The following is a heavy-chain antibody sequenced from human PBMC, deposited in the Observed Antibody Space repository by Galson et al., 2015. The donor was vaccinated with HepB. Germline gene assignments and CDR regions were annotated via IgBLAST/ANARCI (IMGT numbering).Heavy chain of an antibody. V-gene: IGHV3-23*01. Sequence: SLRLSCAASGFTFSSYAMNWVRQAPGKGLEWVSAISGSGGSTYYADSVKGRFTISRDNSKNTLYLQMNSLRAEDTAVYYCAKDLPPGYPYYFYYYGMDVWGQGTTVTVSS. CDR1: GFTFSSYA. J-gene: IGHJ6*02. CDR3: AKDLPPGYPYYFYYYGMDV. CDR2: ISGSGGST. D-gene: IGHD3-9*01.